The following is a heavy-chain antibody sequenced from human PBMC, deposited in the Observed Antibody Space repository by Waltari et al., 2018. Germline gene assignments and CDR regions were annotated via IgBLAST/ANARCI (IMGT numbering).Heavy chain of an antibody. CDR2: ISSSGSTI. J-gene: IGHJ4*02. CDR1: GFTFSSYE. V-gene: IGHV3-48*03. D-gene: IGHD1-26*01. CDR3: ARDRVGATTQLFEY. Sequence: EVQLVESGGGLVRPGGSLRLSCAASGFTFSSYEMNWVRQAPGKGLEWVSYISSSGSTIYYADSVKGRFTISRDNAKKSLYLQMNSLRAEDTAVYYCARDRVGATTQLFEYWGQGTLVTVSS.